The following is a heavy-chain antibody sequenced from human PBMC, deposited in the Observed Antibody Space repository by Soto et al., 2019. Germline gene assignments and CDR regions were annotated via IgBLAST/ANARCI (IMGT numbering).Heavy chain of an antibody. J-gene: IGHJ6*02. CDR2: IIPIFGTA. D-gene: IGHD4-17*01. CDR3: ARGGGMTTVTRGYYYYYGMDV. V-gene: IGHV1-69*13. Sequence: SVKVSCKASGGTFSSYAISWVRQAPGQGLEWMGGIIPIFGTANYAQKFQGRVTITADEPTSTAYMELSSLRSEDTAVYYCARGGGMTTVTRGYYYYYGMDVWGQGTTVTVSS. CDR1: GGTFSSYA.